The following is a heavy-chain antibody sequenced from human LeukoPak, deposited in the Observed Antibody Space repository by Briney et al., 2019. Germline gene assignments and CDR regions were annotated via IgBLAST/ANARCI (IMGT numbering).Heavy chain of an antibody. CDR1: GFTFSSYE. CDR2: ISSSGSTI. J-gene: IGHJ3*02. Sequence: GGSLRLSCAASGFTFSSYEMNWVRQAPGKGLEWVSYISSSGSTIYYADSVKGRFTISRDNAKNSLYLQMNSLRAEDTAVYYCASARYSSSSFDIWGQGTMVTVSS. CDR3: ASARYSSSSFDI. V-gene: IGHV3-48*03. D-gene: IGHD6-6*01.